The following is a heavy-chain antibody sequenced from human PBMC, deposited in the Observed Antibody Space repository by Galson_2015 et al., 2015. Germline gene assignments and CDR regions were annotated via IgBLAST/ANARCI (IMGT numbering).Heavy chain of an antibody. Sequence: QSGAEVKKPGESLKISCKGSGYNFTNYWIGWVRQMPGKGLEWMGIINPDDSDTRYSPSFRGQVTISVDKSISSAYLQWSSLKASDTAMYYCANPESHWNRPGAGYYFDHWGQGTLVTVSS. CDR1: GYNFTNYW. D-gene: IGHD1-1*01. CDR3: ANPESHWNRPGAGYYFDH. V-gene: IGHV5-51*01. J-gene: IGHJ4*02. CDR2: INPDDSDT.